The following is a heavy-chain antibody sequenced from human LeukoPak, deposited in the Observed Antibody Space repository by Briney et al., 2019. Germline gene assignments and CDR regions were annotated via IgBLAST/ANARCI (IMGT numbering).Heavy chain of an antibody. CDR3: ARDLSGSYMSDY. Sequence: GGSLRLSCAASGFTFSNYAMHWARQAPGKGLEWVAFISHDRSNSCHADSVKGRFTISRDNSKNTLYLQMNSLTDEDTAVYYCARDLSGSYMSDYWGQGTLVSVSS. V-gene: IGHV3-30-3*01. J-gene: IGHJ4*02. CDR2: ISHDRSNS. D-gene: IGHD3-10*01. CDR1: GFTFSNYA.